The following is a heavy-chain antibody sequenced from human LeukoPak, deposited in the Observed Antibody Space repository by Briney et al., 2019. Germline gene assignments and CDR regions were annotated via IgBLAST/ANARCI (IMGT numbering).Heavy chain of an antibody. V-gene: IGHV1-2*02. D-gene: IGHD3-22*01. J-gene: IGHJ4*02. CDR3: ARPYDSSGYGVGYYFDY. Sequence: GASVKVSCKASGYTFTGYYMHWVRQAPGQGLEWMGWINPNSGGTNYAQKFQGRVTMTRDTSISTAYMELSRLRSDDTAVYYCARPYDSSGYGVGYYFDYWGQGTLVTVSS. CDR1: GYTFTGYY. CDR2: INPNSGGT.